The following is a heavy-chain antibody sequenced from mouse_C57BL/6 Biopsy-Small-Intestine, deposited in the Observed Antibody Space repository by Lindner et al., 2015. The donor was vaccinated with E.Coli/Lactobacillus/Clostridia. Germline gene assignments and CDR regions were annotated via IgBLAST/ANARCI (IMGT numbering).Heavy chain of an antibody. V-gene: IGHV1-47*01. CDR3: ARGSVFDY. CDR1: GHTFTTYP. J-gene: IGHJ2*01. CDR2: IHPYDDDT. Sequence: SGAEVVKPGASVKMSCKASGHTFTTYPIEWMKQIHGKSLEWIGKIHPYDDDTKYNEKFKGKATLTVEKSSSTVYLELSRLTSDDSAVYYCARGSVFDYWGQGTTLTVSS.